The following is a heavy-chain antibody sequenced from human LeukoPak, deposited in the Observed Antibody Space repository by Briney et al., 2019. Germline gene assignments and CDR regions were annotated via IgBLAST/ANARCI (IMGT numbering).Heavy chain of an antibody. Sequence: GGSLRHSCAPSGFPVSSTYIRWVRQTPGRGLEWVSVIYSVGKVYYIHSVKGRFTISRDTSKNTLYLQMNSLRVEDSAVYFCAGRHCSDGGCYFAGADPFDYWGQGTLVTVSS. J-gene: IGHJ4*02. V-gene: IGHV3-53*01. CDR2: IYSVGKV. CDR3: AGRHCSDGGCYFAGADPFDY. CDR1: GFPVSSTY. D-gene: IGHD2-15*01.